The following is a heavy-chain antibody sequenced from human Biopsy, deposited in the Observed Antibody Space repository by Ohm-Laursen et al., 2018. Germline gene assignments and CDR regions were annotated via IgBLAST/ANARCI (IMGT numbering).Heavy chain of an antibody. CDR3: ARGQRHYYFLTGYSNADAMDV. J-gene: IGHJ6*02. Sequence: ASVKASCKASGYSFTSYYMHWVRQAPGQGLEWMGMLNPSGSTTSYPQIFQGRVTMTRNTSISTAYMELSSLRSEDTAVYYCARGQRHYYFLTGYSNADAMDVWGQGTPVTVSS. CDR1: GYSFTSYY. D-gene: IGHD3-9*01. CDR2: LNPSGSTT. V-gene: IGHV1-46*01.